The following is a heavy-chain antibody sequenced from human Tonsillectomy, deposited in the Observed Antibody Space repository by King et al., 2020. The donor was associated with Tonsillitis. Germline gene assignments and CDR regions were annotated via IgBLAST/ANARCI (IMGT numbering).Heavy chain of an antibody. CDR2: INPGNGDT. J-gene: IGHJ4*02. CDR3: PRALDRGAEPGSPE. Sequence: LQLVQSGAEVKKPGASVKVSCKASGYTFTTYAMHWVRQAPGQRLEWMGWINPGNGDTKYSQKFQGRVTITRDTSASTAYMDLSSLRSEDTAVYYCPRALDRGAEPGSPEWGQGTLVTVSS. V-gene: IGHV1-3*01. D-gene: IGHD3-10*01. CDR1: GYTFTTYA.